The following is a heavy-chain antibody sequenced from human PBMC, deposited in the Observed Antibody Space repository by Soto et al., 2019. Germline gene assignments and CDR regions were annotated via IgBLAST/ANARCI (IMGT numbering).Heavy chain of an antibody. Sequence: ASVKVSCKASGYTFTSYDINWVRQATGRGLEWMGWMNPNSGNTGYAQKFQGRVTMTRNTSISTAYMELSSLRSEDTAVYYCARGSPHDYGGNSGLDYWGQGTLVTVPS. CDR2: MNPNSGNT. CDR3: ARGSPHDYGGNSGLDY. D-gene: IGHD4-17*01. V-gene: IGHV1-8*01. J-gene: IGHJ4*02. CDR1: GYTFTSYD.